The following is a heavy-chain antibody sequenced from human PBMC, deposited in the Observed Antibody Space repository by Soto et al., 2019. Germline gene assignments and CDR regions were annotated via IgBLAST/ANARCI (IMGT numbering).Heavy chain of an antibody. J-gene: IGHJ5*01. V-gene: IGHV3-23*01. CDR2: IGGGGSDT. D-gene: IGHD1-20*01. Sequence: DVQLLESGGGLVQPGGSLTLSCAASRFTFSDFAMSWVRQAPGKGLEWVSSIGGGGSDTYYAASVKGRFTISRDNSKNTLYLQMDSLRDEDTAVYYCAKDAVPYNGKWDWFASWGQGTLVSVSS. CDR1: RFTFSDFA. CDR3: AKDAVPYNGKWDWFAS.